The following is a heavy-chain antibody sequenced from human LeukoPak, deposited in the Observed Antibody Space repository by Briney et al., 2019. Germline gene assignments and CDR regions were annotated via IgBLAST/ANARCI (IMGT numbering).Heavy chain of an antibody. D-gene: IGHD3-10*02. Sequence: SETLSLTCTVSGVSVSSGSYYWSWIRPPPGKGLEWIGYIYYSGSTNYNPSLKSRATISVDTSKNQFSLKLSSVTAADTAVYYCATTRRGVTMVGSYYYGMDVWGKETTVTVSS. CDR2: IYYSGST. CDR3: ATTRRGVTMVGSYYYGMDV. V-gene: IGHV4-61*01. J-gene: IGHJ6*04. CDR1: GVSVSSGSYY.